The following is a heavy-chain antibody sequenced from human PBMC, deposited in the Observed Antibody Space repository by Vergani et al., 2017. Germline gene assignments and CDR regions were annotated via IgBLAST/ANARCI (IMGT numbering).Heavy chain of an antibody. D-gene: IGHD5-24*01. CDR2: IWYDGSNK. CDR1: GFTFSSYA. CDR3: APSASVEMATTIGAY. V-gene: IGHV3-33*08. J-gene: IGHJ4*02. Sequence: QVQLVESGGGVVQPGRSLRLSCAASGFTFSSYAMHWVRQAPGKGLEWVAVIWYDGSNKYYADSVKGRFTISRDNSKNTLYLQMNSLRAEDTAVYYCAPSASVEMATTIGAYWGQGTLVTVSS.